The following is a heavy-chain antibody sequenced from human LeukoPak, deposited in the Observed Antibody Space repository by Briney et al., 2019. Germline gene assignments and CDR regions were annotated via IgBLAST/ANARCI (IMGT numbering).Heavy chain of an antibody. CDR1: GFTLRDYH. CDR3: ARSSSYFTYFDL. CDR2: MSSTGNTI. J-gene: IGHJ2*01. Sequence: GGSLRLSCAASGFTLRDYHMSWIRQAPGKGLEWISYMSSTGNTIYYAESVKGQFTVSRDSANNSMSLQMTSLRAEDSAVYYCARSSSYFTYFDLWGRDTLVTVSS. D-gene: IGHD2/OR15-2a*01. V-gene: IGHV3-11*04.